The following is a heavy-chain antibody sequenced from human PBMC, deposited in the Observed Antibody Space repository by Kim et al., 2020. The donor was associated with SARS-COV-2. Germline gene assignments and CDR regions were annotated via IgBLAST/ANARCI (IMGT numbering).Heavy chain of an antibody. CDR2: IKSKTDGGTT. V-gene: IGHV3-15*01. CDR1: GFTFSNAW. D-gene: IGHD3-10*01. Sequence: GGSLRLSCAASGFTFSNAWMSWVRQAPGKGLEWVGRIKSKTDGGTTDYAAPVKGRFTISRDDSKNTLYLQMNSLKTEDTAVYYCTGVRSGSYYINWGDYYYYGMDVWGQGTTVTVSS. CDR3: TGVRSGSYYINWGDYYYYGMDV. J-gene: IGHJ6*02.